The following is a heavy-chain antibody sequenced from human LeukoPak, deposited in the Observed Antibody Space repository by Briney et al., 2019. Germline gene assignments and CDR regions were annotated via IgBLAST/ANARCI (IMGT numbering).Heavy chain of an antibody. CDR2: IGSDGDGT. J-gene: IGHJ4*01. D-gene: IGHD1-14*01. V-gene: IGHV3-64D*06. Sequence: GGSLRLSCSASGLPFSTLGMHWVRQAPGKGLEHVSTIGSDGDGTYYADSVKDRFIISRDNSKNAVYLQMSSLRPEDTAVYYCVSPVFINFWGQGTLVTVSP. CDR3: VSPVFINF. CDR1: GLPFSTLG.